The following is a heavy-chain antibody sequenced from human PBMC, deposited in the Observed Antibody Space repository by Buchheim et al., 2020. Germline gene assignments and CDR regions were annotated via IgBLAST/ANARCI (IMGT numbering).Heavy chain of an antibody. CDR3: AKLDSVRARGGQWLRAPLYWFDP. CDR2: ISGSGGST. D-gene: IGHD6-19*01. J-gene: IGHJ5*02. CDR1: GFTFSSYA. V-gene: IGHV3-23*01. Sequence: EVQLLESGGGLVQPGGSLRLSCAASGFTFSSYAMSWVRQAPGKGLEWVSAISGSGGSTYYADSVKGRFTISRDNSKNTLYLQMNSLRAEDTAVYYCAKLDSVRARGGQWLRAPLYWFDPWGQGTL.